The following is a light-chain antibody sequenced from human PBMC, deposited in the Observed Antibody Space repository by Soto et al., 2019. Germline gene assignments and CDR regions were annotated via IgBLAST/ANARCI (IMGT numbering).Light chain of an antibody. CDR3: QQCGS. CDR1: QRISTY. J-gene: IGKJ5*01. V-gene: IGKV1-39*01. Sequence: DVKMTQSPSSLSASVGDRGIITCRARQRISTYLHRYQEKPGKAPNLLIYAASTLQSVVPWRFSGSGTRTDFTLTISRLELEDFPVYCCQQCGSFGQGTRLEI. CDR2: AAS.